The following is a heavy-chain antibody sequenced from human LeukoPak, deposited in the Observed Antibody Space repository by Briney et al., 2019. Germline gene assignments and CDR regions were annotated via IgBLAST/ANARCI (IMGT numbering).Heavy chain of an antibody. J-gene: IGHJ5*02. CDR2: IIPIFGIA. V-gene: IGHV1-69*04. CDR3: ARRFYDSSGET. D-gene: IGHD3-22*01. Sequence: AVKVSCKASGGSFSSYAISWVRQAPGQGLEWMGRIIPIFGIANYAPKFQGRVTITADKSTSTAYTELSSLRSEDTAVYYCARRFYDSSGETWGQGTLVTVSS. CDR1: GGSFSSYA.